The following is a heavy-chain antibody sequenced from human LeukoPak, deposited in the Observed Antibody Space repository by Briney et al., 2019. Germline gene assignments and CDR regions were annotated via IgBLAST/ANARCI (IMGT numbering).Heavy chain of an antibody. CDR2: MNPNSGNT. CDR3: ARSRRGGSKYYFDY. D-gene: IGHD1-26*01. J-gene: IGHJ4*02. CDR1: GYTFTSYD. V-gene: IGHV1-8*01. Sequence: ASVKASCKASGYTFTSYDINWVRQATGQGLEWMGWMNPNSGNTGYAQKFQGRVTMTRNTSKSTAYMELSSLRSEDTAVYYCARSRRGGSKYYFDYWGQGTLVTVSS.